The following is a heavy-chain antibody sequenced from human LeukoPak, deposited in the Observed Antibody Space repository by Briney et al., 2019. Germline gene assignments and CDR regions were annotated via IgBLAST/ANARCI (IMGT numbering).Heavy chain of an antibody. Sequence: SETLSLTCTVSGGSISSSSYYWGWIRQPPGKGLEWIGSIYYSGSTYYNPSLKSRVTILVDTSKNQFSLKLSSVTAADTAVYYCARGRALITMIVVVNGEFDYWGQGTLVTASS. CDR1: GGSISSSSYY. CDR2: IYYSGST. V-gene: IGHV4-39*07. D-gene: IGHD3-22*01. CDR3: ARGRALITMIVVVNGEFDY. J-gene: IGHJ4*02.